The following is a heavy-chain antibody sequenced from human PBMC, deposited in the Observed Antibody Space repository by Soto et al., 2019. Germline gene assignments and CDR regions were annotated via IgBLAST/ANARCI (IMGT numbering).Heavy chain of an antibody. CDR3: ARDALGYCRSSNCDICDGMAV. Sequence: QVQLVESGGGVVQPGRSLRLSCEASGFTFSHYGMHWVRQAPGKGLEWVSVIQSDGKNVYYIDSVKGRFTISRDNSKNTLYLQMNSLRAEDTAVYFCARDALGYCRSSNCDICDGMAVWGQGTTVIVSS. D-gene: IGHD2-2*01. V-gene: IGHV3-33*01. CDR2: IQSDGKNV. CDR1: GFTFSHYG. J-gene: IGHJ6*02.